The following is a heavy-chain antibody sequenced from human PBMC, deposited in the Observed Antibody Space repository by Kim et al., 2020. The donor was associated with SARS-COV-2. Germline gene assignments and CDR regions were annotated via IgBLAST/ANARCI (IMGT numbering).Heavy chain of an antibody. CDR3: AKGYCSGGSCYSRSGDYYYGMDV. CDR2: ISGSGGST. J-gene: IGHJ6*02. CDR1: GFTFSSYA. D-gene: IGHD2-15*01. V-gene: IGHV3-23*01. Sequence: GGSLRLSCAASGFTFSSYAMSWVRQAPGKGLEWVSAISGSGGSTYYADSVKGRFTISRDNSKNTLYLQMNSLRAEDTAVYYCAKGYCSGGSCYSRSGDYYYGMDVWGQGTTVTVSS.